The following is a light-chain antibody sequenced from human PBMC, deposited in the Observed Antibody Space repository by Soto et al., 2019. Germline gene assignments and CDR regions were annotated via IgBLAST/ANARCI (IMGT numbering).Light chain of an antibody. CDR3: QQYDSSWT. CDR1: RSLTSN. V-gene: IGKV3-15*01. J-gene: IGKJ1*01. CDR2: AAS. Sequence: EIVRTQAPATLSVSPGERATLSCRASRSLTSNLAWYQQKPGQAPRLLIYAASTRATGIPARFRGSGSGTEFTLTISRLEPEDFAVYYCQQYDSSWTFGQGTKVDIK.